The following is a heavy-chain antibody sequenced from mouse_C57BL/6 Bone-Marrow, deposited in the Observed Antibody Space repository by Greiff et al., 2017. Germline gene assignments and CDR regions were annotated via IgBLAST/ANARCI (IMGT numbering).Heavy chain of an antibody. CDR2: IHPNSGST. CDR3: ARCSDYDYYFDY. V-gene: IGHV1-64*01. D-gene: IGHD2-4*01. CDR1: GYTFTSYW. J-gene: IGHJ2*01. Sequence: VQLQQPGAELVKPGASVKLSCKASGYTFTSYWMHWVKQRPGQGLEWIGMIHPNSGSTNYNEKFKSKVTLTVDKSSSTAYMQLSSLTSEDSAVYYCARCSDYDYYFDYWGQGTTLTVSS.